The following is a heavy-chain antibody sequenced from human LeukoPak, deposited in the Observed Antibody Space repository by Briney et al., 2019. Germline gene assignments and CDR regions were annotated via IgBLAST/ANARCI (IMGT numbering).Heavy chain of an antibody. Sequence: GGSLRLSCAASGFTFKNFGMHWVRQAPGKGLEWVALISYDGGNKKYADSVTGRITVSRDNSKNTVYLEMNTLRAEDTAVYYCARDLIYYDSSGSDYWGQGTLVTVSS. CDR3: ARDLIYYDSSGSDY. V-gene: IGHV3-30*03. D-gene: IGHD3-22*01. CDR2: ISYDGGNK. CDR1: GFTFKNFG. J-gene: IGHJ4*02.